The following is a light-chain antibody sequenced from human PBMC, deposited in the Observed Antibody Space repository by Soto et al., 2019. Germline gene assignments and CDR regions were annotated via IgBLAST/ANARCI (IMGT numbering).Light chain of an antibody. CDR2: KAS. CDR3: QQYNSYPA. CDR1: QSISSW. Sequence: DIQMTQSPSTLSASVGDRVTITCRASQSISSWLAWYQQKPGKAPKLLIYKASSLESGVPSRFSGSGSGTEFTLTSSSLQPDDVATYYCQQYNSYPAFGQGTKVEI. V-gene: IGKV1-5*03. J-gene: IGKJ1*01.